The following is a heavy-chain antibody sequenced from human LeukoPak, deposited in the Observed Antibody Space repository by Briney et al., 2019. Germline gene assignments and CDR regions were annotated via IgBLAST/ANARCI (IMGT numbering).Heavy chain of an antibody. V-gene: IGHV3-21*01. Sequence: PGGSLRLSCAASGFTFSSYNMNWVRQAPGKGLEWVSCISSSSGYIYYADSVKGRFTISRDNAKSSLYLQMNSLRAEDTAVYYCARSSGQLVPNNWFDPWGQGTLVTVSS. CDR1: GFTFSSYN. D-gene: IGHD6-13*01. CDR3: ARSSGQLVPNNWFDP. J-gene: IGHJ5*02. CDR2: ISSSSGYI.